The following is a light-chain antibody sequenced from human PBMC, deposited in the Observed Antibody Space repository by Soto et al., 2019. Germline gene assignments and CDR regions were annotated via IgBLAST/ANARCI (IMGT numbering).Light chain of an antibody. J-gene: IGKJ1*01. Sequence: EILLTQSPATLSLSPGERATLSCRASQSVSSYLAWFRQKPGQAPRLLMYDASTRDTGIPARFSGSGSGTDFTLTISRLESEDVAVDYCQQRYNWPWTFGQGTKVEIK. CDR3: QQRYNWPWT. V-gene: IGKV3-11*01. CDR1: QSVSSY. CDR2: DAS.